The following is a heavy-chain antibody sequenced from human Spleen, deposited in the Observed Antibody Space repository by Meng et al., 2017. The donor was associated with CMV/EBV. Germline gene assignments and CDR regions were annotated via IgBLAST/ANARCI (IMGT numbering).Heavy chain of an antibody. Sequence: GESLKISCAASGFTFSSYAMSWVRQAPGKGLEWVSNIYSAGSSTTYADSVKGRFTISRDNSKNTLYLQMNSLRVEDTAVYYCAKERYYDSSGAYYGMGVWGQGTTVTVSS. J-gene: IGHJ6*02. V-gene: IGHV3-23*03. D-gene: IGHD3-22*01. CDR1: GFTFSSYA. CDR3: AKERYYDSSGAYYGMGV. CDR2: IYSAGSST.